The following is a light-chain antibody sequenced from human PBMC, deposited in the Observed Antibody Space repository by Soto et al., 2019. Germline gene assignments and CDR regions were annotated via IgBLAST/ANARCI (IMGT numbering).Light chain of an antibody. CDR1: SSDVGGYKY. Sequence: QSALTQPPSASGSPGQSVTIACTGTSSDVGGYKYVSGYQQHPGKAPKLMIYEINKRPSGVPNRFSGSKSGNAASLTVSGLQAEDEDDYYCNSYAGHNTWVFGEGTKLTVL. J-gene: IGLJ3*02. CDR3: NSYAGHNTWV. CDR2: EIN. V-gene: IGLV2-8*01.